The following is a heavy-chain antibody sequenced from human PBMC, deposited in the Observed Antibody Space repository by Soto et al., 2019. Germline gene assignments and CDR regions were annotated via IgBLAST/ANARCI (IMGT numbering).Heavy chain of an antibody. CDR1: GFTFSSYA. D-gene: IGHD3-10*01. Sequence: GGSLRLSCAASGFTFSSYAMSWVRQAPGKGLEWVSAISGSGGSTYYADSVKGRFTISRDNSKNTLYLQMNSLRAEDTAVYYCANLWFGESAGFDYWGQGTLVTVSS. CDR3: ANLWFGESAGFDY. CDR2: ISGSGGST. V-gene: IGHV3-23*01. J-gene: IGHJ4*02.